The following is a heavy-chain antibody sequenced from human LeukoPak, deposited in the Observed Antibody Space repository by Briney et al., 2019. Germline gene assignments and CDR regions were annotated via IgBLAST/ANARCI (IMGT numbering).Heavy chain of an antibody. Sequence: GGSLRLSCAASGFTFSSYGMSWVRQAPGKGLEWVSSISGSGGNTYYADSVKGRFTISRDNSKNTLYLQMNSLRAEDTAVYYCAKERNIVVVVAATHWGQGTLVTVSS. J-gene: IGHJ4*02. CDR2: ISGSGGNT. CDR1: GFTFSSYG. D-gene: IGHD2-15*01. V-gene: IGHV3-23*01. CDR3: AKERNIVVVVAATH.